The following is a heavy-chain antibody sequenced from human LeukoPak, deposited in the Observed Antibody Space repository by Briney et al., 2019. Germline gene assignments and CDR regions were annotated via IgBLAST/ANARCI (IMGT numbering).Heavy chain of an antibody. V-gene: IGHV4-39*01. D-gene: IGHD3-22*01. J-gene: IGHJ4*02. Sequence: SETLSLTCTISGGSISSSSYYWGWIRQPPGKGLEWFGNIYYSGRTYYNPSLKSRVTISVDTSKNEFSLKLSSVTAADTAVYYCVRLYYYDSSGPPLWGQGTLITVSS. CDR3: VRLYYYDSSGPPL. CDR1: GGSISSSSYY. CDR2: IYYSGRT.